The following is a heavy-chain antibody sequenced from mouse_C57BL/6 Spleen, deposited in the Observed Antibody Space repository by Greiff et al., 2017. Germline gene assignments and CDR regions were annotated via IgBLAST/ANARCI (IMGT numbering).Heavy chain of an antibody. CDR1: GYAFSSSW. CDR2: IYPGDGDT. CDR3: SNSGSYYGSSLYAMAY. J-gene: IGHJ4*01. V-gene: IGHV1-82*01. Sequence: QVQLQQSGPELVKPGASVKISCKASGYAFSSSWMNWVKQRSGKGLEWIGRIYPGDGDTNSNGQFKGKATLTADKSSSTAYMQHRGLTAEDSAVYFGSNSGSYYGSSLYAMAYWGQGTSVTVSS. D-gene: IGHD1-1*01.